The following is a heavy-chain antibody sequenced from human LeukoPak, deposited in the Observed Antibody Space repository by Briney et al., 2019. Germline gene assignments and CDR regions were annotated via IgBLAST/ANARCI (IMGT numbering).Heavy chain of an antibody. CDR3: ARAGGREYSGSYPNWFDP. Sequence: SETLSLTYTVSGGSISSYYWSWIRQPPGKGLEWIGYIYYSGSTNYNPSLKSRVTISVDTSKNQFSLKLSSVTAADTAVYYCARAGGREYSGSYPNWFDPWGQGTLVTVSS. D-gene: IGHD1-26*01. V-gene: IGHV4-59*01. CDR2: IYYSGST. CDR1: GGSISSYY. J-gene: IGHJ5*02.